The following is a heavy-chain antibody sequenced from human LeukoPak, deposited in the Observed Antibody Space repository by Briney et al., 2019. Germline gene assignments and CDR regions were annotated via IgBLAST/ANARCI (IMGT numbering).Heavy chain of an antibody. Sequence: PGRSLRLSCAASGFTFSSYAMSWVRQAPGKGLEWVSVISGGGSGTYHADSVKGRFTVSRDNSKDTLYLQMNSLRAEDTAVYYCANLQYYYGSGRGPLGRWGQGTLVTVSS. CDR3: ANLQYYYGSGRGPLGR. CDR2: ISGGGSGT. V-gene: IGHV3-23*01. J-gene: IGHJ5*02. CDR1: GFTFSSYA. D-gene: IGHD3-10*01.